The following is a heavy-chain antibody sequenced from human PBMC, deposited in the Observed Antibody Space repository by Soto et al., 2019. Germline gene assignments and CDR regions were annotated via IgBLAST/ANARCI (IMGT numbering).Heavy chain of an antibody. CDR3: ARDRARAYQNYDILTGYYEGRYYYGMDV. D-gene: IGHD3-9*01. CDR2: ISSSSSTI. V-gene: IGHV3-48*01. Sequence: GGSLRLSCAASGFTFSSYSMNWVHQASGKGLEWVSYISSSSSTIYYVDSVKGRFTISRDNAKNSLYLQMNSLRAEDTAVYYCARDRARAYQNYDILTGYYEGRYYYGMDVWGQGT. J-gene: IGHJ6*02. CDR1: GFTFSSYS.